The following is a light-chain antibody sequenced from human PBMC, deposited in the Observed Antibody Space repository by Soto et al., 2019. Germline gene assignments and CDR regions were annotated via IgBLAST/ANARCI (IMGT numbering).Light chain of an antibody. CDR3: AAWDDSLSGRV. CDR2: RNN. V-gene: IGLV1-47*01. J-gene: IGLJ2*01. CDR1: SSNIGSNY. Sequence: QSVLTQPPSASGTPGQRVTISCSGSSSNIGSNYVYWYQHLPWTAPKLLIYRNNQRPSGVPDRFSGSKSGTSASLAISGLRSEDEADYYCAAWDDSLSGRVFGGGTKLTVL.